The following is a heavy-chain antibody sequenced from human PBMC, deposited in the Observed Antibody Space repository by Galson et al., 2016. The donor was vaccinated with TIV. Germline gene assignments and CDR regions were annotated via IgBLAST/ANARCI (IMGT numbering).Heavy chain of an antibody. D-gene: IGHD1-7*01. CDR2: ISHDGNNK. V-gene: IGHV3-30-3*01. CDR1: GFTFSSYT. Sequence: SLRLSCAASGFTFSSYTFHWVRQTPGKGLEWVAIISHDGNNKYFADSVEGRFTISRDSSKNTVFLQMNSLRLEDTAVYYCTRDGRGNWKYVDYFDYWGPGTVVTVSS. CDR3: TRDGRGNWKYVDYFDY. J-gene: IGHJ4*02.